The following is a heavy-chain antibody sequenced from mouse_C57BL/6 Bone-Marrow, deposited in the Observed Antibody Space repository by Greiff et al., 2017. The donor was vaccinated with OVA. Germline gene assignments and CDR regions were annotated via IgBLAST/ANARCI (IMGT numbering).Heavy chain of an antibody. CDR1: GFSLTSYG. CDR2: IWSGGST. Sequence: QVQLQQSGPGLVQPSQSLSITCTVSGFSLTSYGVHWVRQSPGKGLEWLGVIWSGGSTDYNAAFISRLSISKDNSKSQVFFKMNSLQADDTAIYYCARRRDGSSYSWFAYWGQGTLVTVSA. J-gene: IGHJ3*01. D-gene: IGHD1-1*01. V-gene: IGHV2-2*01. CDR3: ARRRDGSSYSWFAY.